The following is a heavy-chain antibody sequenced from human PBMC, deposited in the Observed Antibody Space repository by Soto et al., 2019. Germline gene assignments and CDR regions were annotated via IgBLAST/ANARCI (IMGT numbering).Heavy chain of an antibody. V-gene: IGHV3-30*18. J-gene: IGHJ6*02. CDR1: GFTFSSYG. CDR2: ISYDGSNK. CDR3: AKSYSYGILPAWNTYYYYGMDV. D-gene: IGHD5-18*01. Sequence: QVQLVESGGGVVQPGRSLRLSCAASGFTFSSYGMHWVRQAPGKGLEWVAVISYDGSNKYYADSVKGRFTISRDNSKNTLYLQMNSLRAEDTAVYYCAKSYSYGILPAWNTYYYYGMDVWGQGTTVTVSS.